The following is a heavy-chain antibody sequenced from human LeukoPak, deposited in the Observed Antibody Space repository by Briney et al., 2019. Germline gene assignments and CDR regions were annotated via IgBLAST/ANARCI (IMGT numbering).Heavy chain of an antibody. CDR1: GYTFTSYG. CDR2: MSPNSGNT. Sequence: ASVKVSCKASGYTFTSYGISWVRQAPGQGLEWMGWMSPNSGNTGYAQKFQGRVTMTRNTSISTAYMELSSLRSEDTAVYYCARGKAYYDFWSGYYTGIGTNWFDPWGQGTLVTVSS. D-gene: IGHD3-3*01. CDR3: ARGKAYYDFWSGYYTGIGTNWFDP. V-gene: IGHV1-8*02. J-gene: IGHJ5*02.